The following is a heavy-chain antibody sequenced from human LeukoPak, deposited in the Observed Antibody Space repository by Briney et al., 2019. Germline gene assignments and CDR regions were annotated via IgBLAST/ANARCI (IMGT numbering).Heavy chain of an antibody. D-gene: IGHD4-17*01. CDR2: XXPNSGNT. Sequence: XWVXQAXXXXXEWMGXXXPNSGNTGYAQKFQGRVTMTRNTSISTAYMELSSLRSEDTAVYYCAKPARGDYVGRRAFDIWGQGTMVTVSS. J-gene: IGHJ3*02. CDR3: AKPARGDYVGRRAFDI. V-gene: IGHV1-8*01.